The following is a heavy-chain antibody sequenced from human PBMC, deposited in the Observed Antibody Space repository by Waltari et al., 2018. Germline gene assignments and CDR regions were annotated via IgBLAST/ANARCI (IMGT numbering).Heavy chain of an antibody. CDR1: GFTFDDYA. D-gene: IGHD3-10*01. CDR3: AKGRELLYGPLEG. V-gene: IGHV3-9*03. J-gene: IGHJ4*02. Sequence: EVQLVESGGGLVQPGRSLRLSCAASGFTFDDYAMHWVRQAPGKGLEWVSGISGNSGSIGYADSVKGRFTISRDNAKNSLYLQMNSLRAEDMALDYCAKGRELLYGPLEGWGQGTLVTVSS. CDR2: ISGNSGSI.